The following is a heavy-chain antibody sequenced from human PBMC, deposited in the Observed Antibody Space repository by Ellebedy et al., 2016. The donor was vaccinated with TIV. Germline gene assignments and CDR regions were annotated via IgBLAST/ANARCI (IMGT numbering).Heavy chain of an antibody. V-gene: IGHV3-23*01. D-gene: IGHD5-24*01. CDR3: VKGWLQGNFDY. J-gene: IGHJ4*02. CDR2: INAGGSLT. Sequence: PGGSLRLSCAASGFSFTMSAMTWVRQPPGKGLEWVSAINAGGSLTYHADSVKGRLTISRDNSKNTLFLQMNSLRAEDTAVYYCVKGWLQGNFDYWGQGTLVTVSS. CDR1: GFSFTMSA.